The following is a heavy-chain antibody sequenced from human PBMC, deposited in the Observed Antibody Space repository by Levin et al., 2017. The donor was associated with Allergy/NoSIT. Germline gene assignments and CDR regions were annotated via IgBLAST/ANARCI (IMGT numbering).Heavy chain of an antibody. J-gene: IGHJ5*02. D-gene: IGHD3-10*01. V-gene: IGHV4-59*01. CDR3: ARDLLWFGELLFPGGFDP. Sequence: ESLKISCTVSGGSISSYYWSWIRQPPGKGLEWIGYIYYSGSTNYNPSLKSRVTISVDTSKNQFSLKLSSVTAADTAVYYCARDLLWFGELLFPGGFDPWGQGTLVTVSS. CDR2: IYYSGST. CDR1: GGSISSYY.